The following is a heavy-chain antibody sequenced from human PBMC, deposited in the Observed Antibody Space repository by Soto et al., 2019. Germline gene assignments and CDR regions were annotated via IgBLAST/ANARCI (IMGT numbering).Heavy chain of an antibody. CDR3: AGGRADSAGSSLGRRMDV. Sequence: QVQLQESGPGLVKPSETLSLLCFVSGEAVGSGQSYWNWIRQAPGKGLEWIGQTSVTGAMKYSASLKSRVTMFVDTSKSQISLTLTSVTAADSATYFCAGGRADSAGSSLGRRMDVWGQGTTVTVAS. J-gene: IGHJ6*02. CDR1: GEAVGSGQSY. V-gene: IGHV4-61*01. CDR2: TSVTGAM. D-gene: IGHD3-10*01.